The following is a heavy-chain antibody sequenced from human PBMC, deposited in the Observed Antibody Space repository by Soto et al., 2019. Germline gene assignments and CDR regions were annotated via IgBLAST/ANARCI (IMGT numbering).Heavy chain of an antibody. CDR3: ARDSPPRSITIFGVVPDV. Sequence: QVQLVESGGGVVQPGRSLRLSCAASGFTFSSYGMHWVRQAPGKGLEWVAVIWYDGSNKYYADSVKGRFTISRDNSKNTLYLQMNSLRAEDTAVYYCARDSPPRSITIFGVVPDVWGKGTTVTVSS. J-gene: IGHJ6*04. V-gene: IGHV3-33*01. CDR2: IWYDGSNK. CDR1: GFTFSSYG. D-gene: IGHD3-3*01.